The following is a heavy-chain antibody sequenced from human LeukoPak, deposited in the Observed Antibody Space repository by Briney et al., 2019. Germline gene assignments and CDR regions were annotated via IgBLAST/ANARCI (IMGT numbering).Heavy chain of an antibody. V-gene: IGHV4-34*01. D-gene: IGHD3-22*01. Sequence: PSETLSLTCAVYGGSFSGYYWSWIRQPPGKGLEWIGEINHSGSTNYNPSLKSRVTISVDTSKNQFSLKLSSVSAADTAVYYCARHDSSGSDDAFDIWGQGTMVTVSS. J-gene: IGHJ3*02. CDR1: GGSFSGYY. CDR2: INHSGST. CDR3: ARHDSSGSDDAFDI.